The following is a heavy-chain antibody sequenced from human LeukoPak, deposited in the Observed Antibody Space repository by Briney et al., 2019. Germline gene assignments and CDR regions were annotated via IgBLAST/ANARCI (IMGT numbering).Heavy chain of an antibody. J-gene: IGHJ6*03. CDR3: ARAQNQIYYYYMDV. V-gene: IGHV7-4-1*02. CDR1: GYTFTSYA. CDR2: INTNTGNP. Sequence: VASVKVSCKASGYTFTSYAMNWVRQAPGQGLEWMGWINTNTGNPTYAQGFTGRFVFSLDTSVSTAYLQISSLKAEDTAVYYCARAQNQIYYYYMDVWGKGTTVAVSS.